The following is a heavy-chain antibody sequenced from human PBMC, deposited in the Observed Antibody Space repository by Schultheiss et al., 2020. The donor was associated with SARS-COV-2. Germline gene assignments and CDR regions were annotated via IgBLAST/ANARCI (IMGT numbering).Heavy chain of an antibody. V-gene: IGHV1-8*02. Sequence: ASVKVSCKASGYTFTSYGISWVRQATGQGLEWMGWMNPNSGNTGYAQKFQGRVTMTRNTSISTAYMELSSLRSEDTAVYYCARAGWELRFDPWGQGTLVTVSS. CDR1: GYTFTSYG. D-gene: IGHD1-26*01. CDR3: ARAGWELRFDP. CDR2: MNPNSGNT. J-gene: IGHJ5*02.